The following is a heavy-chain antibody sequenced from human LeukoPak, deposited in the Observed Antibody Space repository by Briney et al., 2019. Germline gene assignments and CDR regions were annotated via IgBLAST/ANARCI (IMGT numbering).Heavy chain of an antibody. V-gene: IGHV1-69*04. CDR2: IIPIFGIA. CDR3: ASIPVAAAASDY. CDR1: GGTFSSYA. Sequence: ASVKVSCKASGGTFSSYAISWVRQAPGQGLEWMGRIIPIFGIANYAQKFQGRVTITADKSTSTAYMELSSLRSEDTAVYYCASIPVAAAASDYWGREPWSPSPQ. D-gene: IGHD6-13*01. J-gene: IGHJ4*02.